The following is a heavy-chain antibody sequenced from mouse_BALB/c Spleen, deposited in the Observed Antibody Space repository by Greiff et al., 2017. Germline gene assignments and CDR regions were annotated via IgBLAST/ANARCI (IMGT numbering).Heavy chain of an antibody. CDR3: ARSSARAPWFAY. J-gene: IGHJ3*01. Sequence: QVQLKESGPELVKPGASVKMSCKASGYTFTDYVISWVKQRTGQGLEWIGEIYPGSGSTYYNEKFKGKATLTADKSSNTAYMQLSSLTSEDSAVYFCARSSARAPWFAYWGQGTLVTVSA. CDR2: IYPGSGST. CDR1: GYTFTDYV. D-gene: IGHD3-1*01. V-gene: IGHV1-77*01.